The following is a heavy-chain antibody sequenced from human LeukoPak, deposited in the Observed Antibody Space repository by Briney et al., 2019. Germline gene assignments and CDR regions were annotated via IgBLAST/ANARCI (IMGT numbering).Heavy chain of an antibody. CDR2: ISYDGSNK. V-gene: IGHV3-30*18. CDR1: GFTFSSYG. J-gene: IGHJ4*02. D-gene: IGHD6-19*01. Sequence: PGGSLRLSCAASGFTFSSYGMHWVRQAPGKGLEWVAVISYDGSNKYYADSVKGRFTISRDNSKNTLYLQMNSLRAEDTAVYYCAKDFSVAMDFFDSWGQGTLVTVSS. CDR3: AKDFSVAMDFFDS.